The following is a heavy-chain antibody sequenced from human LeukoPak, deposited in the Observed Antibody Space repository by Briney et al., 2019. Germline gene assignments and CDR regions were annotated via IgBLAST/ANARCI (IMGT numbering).Heavy chain of an antibody. CDR3: ARGVVYYDILTGPIPPYWYFDL. J-gene: IGHJ2*01. D-gene: IGHD3-9*01. V-gene: IGHV3-21*01. CDR2: ISSSSSYI. Sequence: GGSLRLSCAASGFTFSSYSMNWVRQAPGKGLEWVSSISSSSSYIYYADSVKGRFTISRDNAKNSLYLQMNSLRAEDTAVYYCARGVVYYDILTGPIPPYWYFDLWGRGTLVTVSS. CDR1: GFTFSSYS.